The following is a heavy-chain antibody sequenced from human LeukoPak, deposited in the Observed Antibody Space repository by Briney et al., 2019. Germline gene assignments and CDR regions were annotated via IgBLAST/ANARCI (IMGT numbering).Heavy chain of an antibody. CDR1: GGTFSSYA. J-gene: IGHJ4*02. Sequence: SVKVSCKASGGTFSSYAISWVRQATGQGLEWMGGIIPIFGTANYAQKFQGRVTITADESTSTAYMELSSLRSEDTAVYYRAREKVGATGEFDYWGQGTLVTVSS. CDR3: AREKVGATGEFDY. D-gene: IGHD1-26*01. CDR2: IIPIFGTA. V-gene: IGHV1-69*13.